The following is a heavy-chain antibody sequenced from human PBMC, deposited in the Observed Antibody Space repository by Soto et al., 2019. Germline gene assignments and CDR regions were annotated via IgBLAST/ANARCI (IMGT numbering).Heavy chain of an antibody. CDR2: VGTGGTA. D-gene: IGHD3-3*01. CDR3: ARGSEDTIFGVVSVYYYYYGMAV. J-gene: IGHJ6*01. V-gene: IGHV3-23*01. Sequence: GGSLRLSCAASGFTFSRSAMSCVGQGPGKGMEWVSAVGTGGTAYYADSVKGRFTISRDNSKNTLYLQMNSLRAEDTAVYYCARGSEDTIFGVVSVYYYYYGMAVWGRGTTVTVSS. CDR1: GFTFSRSA.